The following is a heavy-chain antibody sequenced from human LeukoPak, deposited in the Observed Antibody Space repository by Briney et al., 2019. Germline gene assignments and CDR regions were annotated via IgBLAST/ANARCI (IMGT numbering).Heavy chain of an antibody. J-gene: IGHJ4*02. CDR1: GFTFSSYW. D-gene: IGHD6-19*01. V-gene: IGHV3-7*03. Sequence: GGSLRLSCAASGFTFSSYWMSWVRQAPGKGLEWVANIKQDGSEKYYVDSVKGRFTISRDNAKNSLYLQMNSLRAEDTAVYFCARGLARLARAYSPCYFDLWGQGTLVAVSS. CDR2: IKQDGSEK. CDR3: ARGLARLARAYSPCYFDL.